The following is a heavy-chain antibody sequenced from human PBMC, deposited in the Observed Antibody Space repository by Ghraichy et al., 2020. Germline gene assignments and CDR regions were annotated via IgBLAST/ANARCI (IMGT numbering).Heavy chain of an antibody. D-gene: IGHD4-17*01. CDR2: IYYSGST. CDR1: GGSISSGGYS. Sequence: SETLSLTCAVSGGSISSGGYSWSWIRQPPGKGLEWIGYIYYSGSTYYNPSLKSRVTISVDTSKNQFSLKLSSVTAADTAVYYCARESHGDQRADAFDIWGQGTMVTVSS. CDR3: ARESHGDQRADAFDI. V-gene: IGHV4-30-4*07. J-gene: IGHJ3*02.